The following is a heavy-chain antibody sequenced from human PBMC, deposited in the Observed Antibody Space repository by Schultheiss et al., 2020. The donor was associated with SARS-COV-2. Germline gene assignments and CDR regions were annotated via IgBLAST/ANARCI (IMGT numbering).Heavy chain of an antibody. CDR3: ARADWQWLVQDYYYYGMDV. CDR1: GFTVSSNY. CDR2: ISSSGSTI. J-gene: IGHJ6*02. V-gene: IGHV3-48*01. D-gene: IGHD6-19*01. Sequence: GGSLRLSCAASGFTVSSNYMSWVRQAPGKGLEWVSYISSSGSTIYYADSVKGRFTISRDNSKNTLYLQMNSLRAEDTAVYYCARADWQWLVQDYYYYGMDVWGQGTTVTVSS.